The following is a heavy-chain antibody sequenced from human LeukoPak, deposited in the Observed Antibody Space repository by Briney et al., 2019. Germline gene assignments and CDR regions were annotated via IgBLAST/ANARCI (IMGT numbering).Heavy chain of an antibody. CDR1: AYTFTGYF. CDR2: FDPEDGET. V-gene: IGHV1-24*01. J-gene: IGHJ5*02. D-gene: IGHD3-3*01. Sequence: ASVKVSCKASAYTFTGYFIHWVRQAPGKGLEWMGGFDPEDGETIYAQKFQGRVTMTEDTSTDTAYMELSSLRSEDTAVYYCATPLLRFLEWSPFDPWGQGTLVTVSS. CDR3: ATPLLRFLEWSPFDP.